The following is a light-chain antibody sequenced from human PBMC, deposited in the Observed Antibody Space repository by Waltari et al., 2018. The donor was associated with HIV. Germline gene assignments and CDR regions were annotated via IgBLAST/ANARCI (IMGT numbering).Light chain of an antibody. V-gene: IGLV2-23*02. CDR2: AVT. J-gene: IGLJ1*01. Sequence: QSALTQPASVSGSPGQSITISCTATSSDVASYNLVSWYQQHPGKAPKVMIYAVTKRPSRVSNRFSCSKSDNTSFLTISGLQAEDEADYYCCSYAGTGTYVFGTGTKVTVL. CDR1: SSDVASYNL. CDR3: CSYAGTGTYV.